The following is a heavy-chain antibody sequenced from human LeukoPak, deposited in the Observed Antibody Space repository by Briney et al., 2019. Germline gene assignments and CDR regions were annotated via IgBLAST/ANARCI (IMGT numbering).Heavy chain of an antibody. V-gene: IGHV3-30-3*01. CDR3: ARTYSNYDAFDI. J-gene: IGHJ3*02. Sequence: GRSLRLYCAASGFTFSSYAMHWLRQAPGKGLKWVAVISYDGSNKYYADSVKGRFTISRDNSKNTLYLQMNSLRAEDTAVYYCARTYSNYDAFDIWGQGTMVTVSS. CDR1: GFTFSSYA. D-gene: IGHD4-11*01. CDR2: ISYDGSNK.